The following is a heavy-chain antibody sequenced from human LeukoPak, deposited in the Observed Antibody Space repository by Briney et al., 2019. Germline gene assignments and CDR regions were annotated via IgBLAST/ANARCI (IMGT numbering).Heavy chain of an antibody. CDR1: GGSISSYY. CDR3: ARDRYTYDGYYMDV. CDR2: IYTSGST. D-gene: IGHD5-18*01. V-gene: IGHV4-4*07. J-gene: IGHJ6*03. Sequence: PSETLSLTCTVSGGSISSYYWSWIRQPAGKGLEWIGRIYTSGSTNYNPSLKSRVTISVDTSKNQFSLKLSSVTAADTAVYYCARDRYTYDGYYMDVWGKGTTVTVSS.